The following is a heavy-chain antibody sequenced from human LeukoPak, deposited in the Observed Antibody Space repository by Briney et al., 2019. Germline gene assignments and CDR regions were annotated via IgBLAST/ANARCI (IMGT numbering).Heavy chain of an antibody. CDR3: AREGLTTIGVIDV. V-gene: IGHV4-59*01. Sequence: PSETLSLTCSVSGASIGSYYWIWIRQPPGKAPEWLGTIYYSGNTKYNSSLKSRVSILADTSNNQFSLRLSSVTAADTAVYYCAREGLTTIGVIDVWGKGTTVTVSS. J-gene: IGHJ6*03. D-gene: IGHD1-1*01. CDR1: GASIGSYY. CDR2: IYYSGNT.